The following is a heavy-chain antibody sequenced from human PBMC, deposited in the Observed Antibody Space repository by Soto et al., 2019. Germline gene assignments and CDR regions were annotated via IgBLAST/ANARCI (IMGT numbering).Heavy chain of an antibody. Sequence: GESLKISCQGSGYRFTTYWIVWVRQMSGKGLEWMGLIYPGDSDTRYSPSFQGQVTISADKSISTAYLQWSSLKASDTAMYYCARHSGIAAGGVFDYWGQGTLVTVSS. CDR3: ARHSGIAAGGVFDY. CDR2: IYPGDSDT. CDR1: GYRFTTYW. V-gene: IGHV5-51*01. J-gene: IGHJ4*02. D-gene: IGHD6-13*01.